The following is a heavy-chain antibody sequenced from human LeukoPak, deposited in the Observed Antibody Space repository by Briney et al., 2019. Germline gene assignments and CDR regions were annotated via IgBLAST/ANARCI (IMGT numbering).Heavy chain of an antibody. CDR1: GFSLSTSGVG. V-gene: IGHV2-5*02. CDR2: IYWDDDK. J-gene: IGHJ5*02. CDR3: AYRPVSNWFDP. D-gene: IGHD1-14*01. Sequence: SGPTLVKPTQTLTLTCTFSGFSLSTSGVGVGWIRQPPGKALEWLALIYWDDDKRYSPSLKSRLTITRDTSKNQAVLTMTNMDPVDTGTYYCAYRPVSNWFDPWGQGTLVTVSS.